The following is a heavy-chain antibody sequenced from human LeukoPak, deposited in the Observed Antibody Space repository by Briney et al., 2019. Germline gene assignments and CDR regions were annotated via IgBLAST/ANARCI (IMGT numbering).Heavy chain of an antibody. J-gene: IGHJ4*02. CDR1: RFTFDDYA. CDR3: AKDMGGYSYGSPFDY. V-gene: IGHV3-9*01. CDR2: ISWNSGSI. Sequence: GRSLRLSCAASRFTFDDYAMHWVRQAPGKGLEWVSGISWNSGSIGYADSVKGRFTISRDNAKNSLYLQMNSLRAEDTALYYCAKDMGGYSYGSPFDYWGQGTLVTVSS. D-gene: IGHD5-18*01.